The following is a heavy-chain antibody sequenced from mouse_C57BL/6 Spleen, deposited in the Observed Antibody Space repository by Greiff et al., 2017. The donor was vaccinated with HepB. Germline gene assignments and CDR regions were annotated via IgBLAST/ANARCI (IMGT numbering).Heavy chain of an antibody. CDR2: ISDGGSYT. J-gene: IGHJ2*01. D-gene: IGHD2-4*01. CDR1: GFTFSSYA. V-gene: IGHV5-4*01. Sequence: EVQLQESGGGLVKPGGSLKLSCAASGFTFSSYAMSWVRQTPEKRLEWVATISDGGSYTYYPDNVKGRFTISRDNAKNNLYLQMSHLKSEDTAMYYCARSAFYYDYVVYYFDYWGQGTTLTVSS. CDR3: ARSAFYYDYVVYYFDY.